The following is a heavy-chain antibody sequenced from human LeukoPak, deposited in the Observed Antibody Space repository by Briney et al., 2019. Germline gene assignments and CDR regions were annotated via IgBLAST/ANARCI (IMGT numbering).Heavy chain of an antibody. J-gene: IGHJ5*02. D-gene: IGHD6-13*01. V-gene: IGHV3-11*01. Sequence: GGSLRLSCAASGFTFSDYYMSWIRQAPGKGLEWVSYISSSGSTIYYADSVKGRFTISRDNAKNSLYLQMNSLRAGDTAVYYCARDLSLAAAGTGWFDPWGQGTLVTVSS. CDR1: GFTFSDYY. CDR2: ISSSGSTI. CDR3: ARDLSLAAAGTGWFDP.